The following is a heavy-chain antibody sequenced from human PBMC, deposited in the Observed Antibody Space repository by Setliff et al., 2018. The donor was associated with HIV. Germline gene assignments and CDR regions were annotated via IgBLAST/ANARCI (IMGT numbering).Heavy chain of an antibody. D-gene: IGHD1-26*01. Sequence: SQTLSLTCSVSGGSISDSHWSWIRQPAGKGLEWLGRFYTNGNTYYNPSLRSRVTVSVDASKNRFTLKMTYMTAADTAIYYCANDRYTGSYYPDFWGRGIPVTVSS. V-gene: IGHV4-4*07. J-gene: IGHJ4*01. CDR3: ANDRYTGSYYPDF. CDR1: GGSISDSH. CDR2: FYTNGNT.